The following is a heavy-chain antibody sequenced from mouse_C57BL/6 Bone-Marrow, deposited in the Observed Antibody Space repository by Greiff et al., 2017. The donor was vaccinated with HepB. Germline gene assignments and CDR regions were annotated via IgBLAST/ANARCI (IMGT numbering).Heavy chain of an antibody. J-gene: IGHJ3*01. V-gene: IGHV2-2*01. Sequence: QVQLQQSGPGLVQPSQSLSITCTVSGFSLTSYGVHWVRQSPGKGLEWLGVIWSGGSTYYNAAFISRLSISKDNSKSQVFFKMNSLQADDTAIYYCAGGGAWFAYWGQGTRVTVSA. CDR2: IWSGGST. CDR3: AGGGAWFAY. CDR1: GFSLTSYG.